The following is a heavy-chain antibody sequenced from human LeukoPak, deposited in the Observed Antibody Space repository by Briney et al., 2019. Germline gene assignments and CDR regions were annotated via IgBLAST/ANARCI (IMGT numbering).Heavy chain of an antibody. CDR3: ARVVAAAGNNWFDP. D-gene: IGHD6-13*01. CDR1: GGSFSGYY. CDR2: INHRGNA. J-gene: IGHJ5*02. V-gene: IGHV4-34*01. Sequence: SETLSLTCAVNGGSFSGYYWNWIRQPPGKGLEWIGEINHRGNAYYNPSLKSRVSISVDTSKNQFSLKLNSVTAADTAVYYCARVVAAAGNNWFDPWGQGTLVTVSS.